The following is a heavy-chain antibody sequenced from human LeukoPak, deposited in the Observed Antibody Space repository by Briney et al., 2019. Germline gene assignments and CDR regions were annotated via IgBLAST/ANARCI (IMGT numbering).Heavy chain of an antibody. CDR1: GYRFTSYD. J-gene: IGHJ4*02. CDR2: INPSGGST. CDR3: APLGSTGDYYGSGSYYAYFDY. Sequence: ASVRVSCKASGYRFTSYDMHWVRQAPGKGLEWMGIINPSGGSTSYAQKFQGRVTITADESTSTAYMELSSLRSEDTAVYYCAPLGSTGDYYGSGSYYAYFDYWGQGTLVTVSS. D-gene: IGHD3-10*01. V-gene: IGHV1-46*01.